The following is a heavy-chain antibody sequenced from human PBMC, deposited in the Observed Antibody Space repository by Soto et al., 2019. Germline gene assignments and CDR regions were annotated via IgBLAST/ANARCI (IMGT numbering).Heavy chain of an antibody. V-gene: IGHV4-59*01. CDR1: CCSIRSYY. J-gene: IGHJ4*02. Sequence: ASETLSLTCTVPCCSIRSYYWSWIRQPPGKGLEWIGYIYFRGTTNYNPSLKSRVTMSADTSKNQFSLKLNSVTAADTAVYYCARMNYYDTSGYPFDYWGQGMMVTVS. CDR2: IYFRGTT. D-gene: IGHD3-22*01. CDR3: ARMNYYDTSGYPFDY.